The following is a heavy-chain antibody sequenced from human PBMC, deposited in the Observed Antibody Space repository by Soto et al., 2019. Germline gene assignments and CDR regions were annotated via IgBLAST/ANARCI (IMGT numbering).Heavy chain of an antibody. D-gene: IGHD6-19*01. V-gene: IGHV1-3*01. Sequence: QVHLVQSGAEVKKPGASVKVSCKASGYMFTKSAMHWVRQAPGQRLEWMGWISGDSGNTKYSPKLQDRVTITMDKSASTAYMELSSLRSEDTALYYCARDGVAAGNINFDYCGQGTLVTVSS. CDR2: ISGDSGNT. J-gene: IGHJ4*03. CDR3: ARDGVAAGNINFDY. CDR1: GYMFTKSA.